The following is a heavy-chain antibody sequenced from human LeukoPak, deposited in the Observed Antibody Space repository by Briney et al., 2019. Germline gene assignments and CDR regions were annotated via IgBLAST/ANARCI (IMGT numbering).Heavy chain of an antibody. CDR2: IWYDGSYK. D-gene: IGHD1-26*01. CDR1: GFTFSNYG. J-gene: IGHJ4*02. V-gene: IGHV3-33*06. CDR3: AKPTRGSGSFLIDY. Sequence: PGGSLRLSCAASGFTFSNYGMHWVRQAPGKGLEWVAVIWYDGSYKYYVDSVKSRFTISRDNSKNTLYLQMNSLRAEDTAVYYCAKPTRGSGSFLIDYWGQGTLVTVSS.